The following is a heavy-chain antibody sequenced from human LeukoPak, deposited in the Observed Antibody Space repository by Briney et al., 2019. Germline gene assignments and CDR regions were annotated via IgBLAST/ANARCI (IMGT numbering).Heavy chain of an antibody. CDR1: GYTFTSYD. Sequence: ASVKVSCKASGYTFTSYDINWVRQATGQGLEWMGWMNPNSGNTGYAQKFQGRVTMTRNTSISTAYMELSSLRSEDTAVYYCARDYSSINWFDPWGQGTLVTVSS. J-gene: IGHJ5*02. D-gene: IGHD6-13*01. V-gene: IGHV1-8*01. CDR2: MNPNSGNT. CDR3: ARDYSSINWFDP.